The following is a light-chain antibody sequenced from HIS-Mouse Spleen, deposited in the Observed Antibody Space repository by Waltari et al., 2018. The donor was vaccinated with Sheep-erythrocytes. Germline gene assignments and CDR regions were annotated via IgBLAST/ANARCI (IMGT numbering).Light chain of an antibody. CDR1: GSNLGSHT. CDR2: SNN. CDR3: AACDHRLNGGV. V-gene: IGLV1-44*01. J-gene: IGLJ3*02. Sequence: QSVLTPPPAASGTPGHRVTSHCLSSGSNLGSHTLSWYQQLPGPAPKLLIYSNNQRHSGFPDRFSGSKSGTSASLAISGLQSEDEDDYYCAACDHRLNGGVFGGGTKLTVL.